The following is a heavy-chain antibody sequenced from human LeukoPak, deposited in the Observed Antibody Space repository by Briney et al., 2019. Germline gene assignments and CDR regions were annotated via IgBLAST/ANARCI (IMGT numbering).Heavy chain of an antibody. V-gene: IGHV4-31*03. CDR2: IYYSGST. CDR3: ARDHDGASDY. J-gene: IGHJ4*02. CDR1: GGSINSGGYY. Sequence: SETLSLTCTVSGGSINSGGYYWSWIRQHPGKGLEWIGYIYYSGSTYYNPSLKSRITVSVDTSKNQFSLKLSSVTAADTAVYYCARDHDGASDYWGQGILVTVSS. D-gene: IGHD3-16*01.